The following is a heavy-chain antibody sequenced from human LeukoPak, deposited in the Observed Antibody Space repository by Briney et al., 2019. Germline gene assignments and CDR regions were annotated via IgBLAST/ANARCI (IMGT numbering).Heavy chain of an antibody. CDR3: ARFRVDTAMAAFDY. CDR2: IYYSGST. CDR1: GRSISSYY. J-gene: IGHJ4*02. D-gene: IGHD5-18*01. Sequence: PSETLPLTCTVSGRSISSYYWSWIRQPPGKGLEWIGYIYYSGSTNYNPSLKSRVTISVDTSKNQFSLKLSSVTAADTAVYYCARFRVDTAMAAFDYWGQGTLVTVSS. V-gene: IGHV4-59*01.